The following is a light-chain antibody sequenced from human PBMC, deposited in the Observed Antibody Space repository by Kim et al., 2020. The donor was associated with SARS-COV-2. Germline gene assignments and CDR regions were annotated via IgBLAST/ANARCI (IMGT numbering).Light chain of an antibody. CDR2: GVS. J-gene: IGLJ3*02. CDR3: TSYTSSNDWV. V-gene: IGLV2-14*01. CDR1: NSDVGGYNY. Sequence: QSALTQPASVSGSPAQSITISCTGTNSDVGGYNYVSWYQQHPGNAPKLMIYGVSKRPSGISNRFSGSKSGNTASLTISGLQAEDEADYYCTSYTSSNDWVFGGGTQLTVL.